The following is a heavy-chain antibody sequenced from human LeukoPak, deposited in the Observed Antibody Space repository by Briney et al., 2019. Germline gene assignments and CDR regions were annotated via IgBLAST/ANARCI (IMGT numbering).Heavy chain of an antibody. CDR1: GFTFSTFS. J-gene: IGHJ3*02. V-gene: IGHV3-48*01. CDR3: VRDLAYAFDI. CDR2: FRRSSSI. Sequence: GEALKIPCSASGFTFSTFSLNWVRQAPGKGLGGLSYFRRSSSIADSVKSRFTISRDNAKNSLYLQMNSLRAEDTAVYYCVRDLAYAFDIWGQGTMVTVSS.